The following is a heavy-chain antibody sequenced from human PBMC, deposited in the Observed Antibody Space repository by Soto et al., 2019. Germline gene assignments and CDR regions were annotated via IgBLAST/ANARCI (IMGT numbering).Heavy chain of an antibody. CDR2: IIPIFGTA. Sequence: SVKVSCKASGGTFSSYAISWVRQAPGQGLEWMGGIIPIFGTANYAQKFQGRVTITADESTSTAYMELSSLRSEDTAVYYCAREVSGVVAAKDAFDIWGQGTMVT. V-gene: IGHV1-69*13. CDR1: GGTFSSYA. J-gene: IGHJ3*02. CDR3: AREVSGVVAAKDAFDI. D-gene: IGHD2-15*01.